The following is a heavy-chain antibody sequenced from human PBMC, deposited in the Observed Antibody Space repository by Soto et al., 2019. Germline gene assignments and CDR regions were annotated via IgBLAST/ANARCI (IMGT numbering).Heavy chain of an antibody. CDR2: IKQDGSQK. Sequence: EVQLVESGGGLVQPGGSLRLSCAASGFTFSSYWMSWVRQAPGKGLEWVANIKQDGSQKYYVDSVKARFTISKDNAKNSLYPQMNSLGAEHTAVYYCARRAVEYSISSWVDYYSYYYMDVLGKGATVTVSS. D-gene: IGHD6-6*01. CDR3: ARRAVEYSISSWVDYYSYYYMDV. CDR1: GFTFSSYW. V-gene: IGHV3-7*01. J-gene: IGHJ6*03.